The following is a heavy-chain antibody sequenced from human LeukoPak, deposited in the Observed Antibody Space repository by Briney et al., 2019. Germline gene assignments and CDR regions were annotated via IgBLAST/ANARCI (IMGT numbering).Heavy chain of an antibody. D-gene: IGHD6-13*01. CDR3: AKTHSTSWGIFEY. J-gene: IGHJ4*02. CDR2: IRSDGSIK. V-gene: IGHV3-30*02. CDR1: GFAFSTYG. Sequence: GGSLRLSCAASGFAFSTYGMHWVRQAPGKGLEWGAFIRSDGSIKDYTGSVKGRFTISRDNSKNTLYLQMNSLRPEDTAVYWCAKTHSTSWGIFEYWGQGALVTVSS.